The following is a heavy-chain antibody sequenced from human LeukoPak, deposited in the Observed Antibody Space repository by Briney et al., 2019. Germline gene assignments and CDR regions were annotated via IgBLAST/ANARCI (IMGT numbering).Heavy chain of an antibody. Sequence: SETLSLTCAVSGDSISSFYWSWIRQPPGKGLEWIGYVFHTGDTNYNPSLKSRVTVSLDTSKNQFSLRRASVTAADTAVYYCARHPCATPFDNWSRGTLVTVSS. CDR2: VFHTGDT. V-gene: IGHV4-59*08. J-gene: IGHJ4*02. CDR3: ARHPCATPFDN. CDR1: GDSISSFY. D-gene: IGHD2-15*01.